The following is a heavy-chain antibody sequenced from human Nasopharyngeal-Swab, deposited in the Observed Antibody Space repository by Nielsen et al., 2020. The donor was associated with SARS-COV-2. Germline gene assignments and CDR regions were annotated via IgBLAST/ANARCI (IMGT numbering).Heavy chain of an antibody. CDR2: IKQDGSEK. CDR3: ARERGGSYSLPEESFDY. V-gene: IGHV3-7*01. J-gene: IGHJ4*02. CDR1: GFTFSSYW. D-gene: IGHD1-26*01. Sequence: GESLKISCAASGFTFSSYWMSWVRQAPGKGLEWVANIKQDGSEKYYVDSVKGRFTISRDNAKNSLYLQMNGLRAEDTAVYYCARERGGSYSLPEESFDYWGQGTLVTVSS.